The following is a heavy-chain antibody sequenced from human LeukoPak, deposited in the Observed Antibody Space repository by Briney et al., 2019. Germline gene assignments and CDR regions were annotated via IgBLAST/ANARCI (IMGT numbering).Heavy chain of an antibody. Sequence: SETLSLTCPVYGGSLSGYFWIWSRQTAGQGLEWIGDINHSGDTNYHASLKSRATNPVDTSKNRFSLNLTSVPAADTAVYYCARGLLTDDSRRYLYYYMDVWGTGTAVIVSS. CDR2: INHSGDT. D-gene: IGHD3-16*01. CDR1: GGSLSGYF. CDR3: ARGLLTDDSRRYLYYYMDV. J-gene: IGHJ6*03. V-gene: IGHV4-34*01.